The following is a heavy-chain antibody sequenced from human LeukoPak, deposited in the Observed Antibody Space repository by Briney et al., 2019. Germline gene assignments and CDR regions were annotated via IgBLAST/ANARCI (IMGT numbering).Heavy chain of an antibody. CDR2: ISGSGGST. V-gene: IGHV3-23*01. CDR1: GFTFSSYA. CDR3: ARGAVLLWFGELLNIDAFDI. Sequence: GGSLRLSCAASGFTFSSYAMSWVRQAPGKGLEWVSAISGSGGSTYYADSVKGRFTISRDNSKNTLYLQMNSLRAEDTAVYYCARGAVLLWFGELLNIDAFDIWGQGTMVTVSS. J-gene: IGHJ3*02. D-gene: IGHD3-10*01.